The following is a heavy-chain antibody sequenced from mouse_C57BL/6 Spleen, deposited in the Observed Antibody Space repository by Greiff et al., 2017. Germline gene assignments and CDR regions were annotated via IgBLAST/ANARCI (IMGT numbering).Heavy chain of an antibody. CDR3: ARHLWGYAMYY. V-gene: IGHV5-9*01. D-gene: IGHD6-2*01. CDR2: ISGGGGNT. CDR1: GFTFSSYT. J-gene: IGHJ4*01. Sequence: EVQRVESGGGLVKPGGSLKLSCAASGFTFSSYTMSWVRQTPEKRLEWVATISGGGGNTYYPDSVKGRFTISRDNSKNTLYLQMSSLRSEDTALYYCARHLWGYAMYYWGQGTSVTVAS.